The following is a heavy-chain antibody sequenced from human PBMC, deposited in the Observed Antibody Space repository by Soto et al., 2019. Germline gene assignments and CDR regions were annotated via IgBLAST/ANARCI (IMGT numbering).Heavy chain of an antibody. CDR2: ISDNGGNT. D-gene: IGHD4-17*01. CDR3: AKLYANPRYFDY. CDR1: GFTFSTVA. J-gene: IGHJ4*02. Sequence: PGGSLRLSCVASGFTFSTVAMTWVRQAPGKGLEWVSSISDNGGNTDYADSVRGRFTLSRDNSKNTLYLQMNHLKAEDTAVYYCAKLYANPRYFDYWGQGARVTVSS. V-gene: IGHV3-23*01.